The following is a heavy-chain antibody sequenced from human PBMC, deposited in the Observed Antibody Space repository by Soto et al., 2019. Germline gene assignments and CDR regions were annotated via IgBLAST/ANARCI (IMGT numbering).Heavy chain of an antibody. CDR1: GYTFTGYY. Sequence: ASVKVSCKASGYTFTGYYMHWVRQAPGQGLEWMGWINPNSGGTNYAQKFQGWVTMTRDTSISTAYMELSRLRSDDTAVYYCAREKKRYDFWSGSPLYYYYGMDVWGQGTTVTVSS. CDR3: AREKKRYDFWSGSPLYYYYGMDV. D-gene: IGHD3-3*01. CDR2: INPNSGGT. J-gene: IGHJ6*02. V-gene: IGHV1-2*04.